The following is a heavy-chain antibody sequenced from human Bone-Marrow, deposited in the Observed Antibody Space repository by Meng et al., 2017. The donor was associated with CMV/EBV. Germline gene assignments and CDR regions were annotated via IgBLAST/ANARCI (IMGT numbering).Heavy chain of an antibody. J-gene: IGHJ6*02. CDR1: GFLFSNYD. CDR3: ATRDRELTALSGLYYYYAMDV. V-gene: IGHV3-30*02. Sequence: GESLKISCAASGFLFSNYDMHWVRQAPGKGLEWVASIRYDESNKYYADSVRGQFTISRENSKNTLYLQMNNLRAEDTALYYCATRDRELTALSGLYYYYAMDVCGQGTSATVSS. D-gene: IGHD2-15*01. CDR2: IRYDESNK.